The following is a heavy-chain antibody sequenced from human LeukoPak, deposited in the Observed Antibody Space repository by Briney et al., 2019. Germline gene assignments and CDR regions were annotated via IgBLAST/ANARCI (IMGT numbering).Heavy chain of an antibody. V-gene: IGHV3-23*01. Sequence: GGSLRISCAASGFTFSGDAMSCVRQAPGKGLQWVSTISRSGDNTYYADSVKGRFTISRDNSKNTLYLQMSSLRAEDTAVYYCAKAGANWFYPWGQGTLVTVSS. CDR1: GFTFSGDA. CDR3: AKAGANWFYP. D-gene: IGHD3-10*01. J-gene: IGHJ5*02. CDR2: ISRSGDNT.